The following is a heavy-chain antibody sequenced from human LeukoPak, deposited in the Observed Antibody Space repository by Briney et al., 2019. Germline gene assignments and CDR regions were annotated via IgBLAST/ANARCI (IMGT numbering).Heavy chain of an antibody. CDR3: TRALVLPYSFRSSGYYASDY. V-gene: IGHV3-30*12. J-gene: IGHJ4*02. CDR2: IYYDGINK. Sequence: GGSLRLSCAASGFTFRTHGMHWVRQAPGKGLEWVGLIYYDGINKYYADSVKGRFTISRDNSKNTLYLQMDNLRADDTAVYYCTRALVLPYSFRSSGYYASDYWGQGTLVTVSS. CDR1: GFTFRTHG. D-gene: IGHD3-22*01.